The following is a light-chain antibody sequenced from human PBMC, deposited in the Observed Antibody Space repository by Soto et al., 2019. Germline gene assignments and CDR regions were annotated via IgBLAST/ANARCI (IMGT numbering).Light chain of an antibody. CDR2: GAF. Sequence: ESVLTQSPGTLSLSLGERATFSCRASQSVSSNYLAWYQQKPGQAPRLLIYGAFKRATGIPDRFSGSGSGTEFTLTISSLQPDDFATYYCQQYNSYWTFGQGTKVDIK. V-gene: IGKV3-20*01. J-gene: IGKJ1*01. CDR1: QSVSSNY. CDR3: QQYNSYWT.